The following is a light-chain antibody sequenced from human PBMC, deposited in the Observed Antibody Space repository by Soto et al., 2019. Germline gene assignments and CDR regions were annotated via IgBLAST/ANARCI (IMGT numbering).Light chain of an antibody. CDR2: DVT. V-gene: IGLV2-11*01. Sequence: QSALTQPRSVSGSPGESVTISCTGTSSDVGTYNFVSWYQQQPDKAPKLVIYDVTKRPSGVPDRFSGSKSDNTASLTISGLQAEDEADYYCCSYAGTFTFVFGTGTKVTVL. CDR1: SSDVGTYNF. CDR3: CSYAGTFTFV. J-gene: IGLJ1*01.